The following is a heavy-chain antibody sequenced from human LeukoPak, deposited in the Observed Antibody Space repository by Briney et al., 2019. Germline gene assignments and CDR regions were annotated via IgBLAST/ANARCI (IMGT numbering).Heavy chain of an antibody. CDR1: GGTFSSYA. CDR2: IIPIFGTA. V-gene: IGHV1-69*05. D-gene: IGHD3-10*01. CDR3: ARPAVWFGELLQFDY. J-gene: IGHJ4*02. Sequence: ASVKVSCKASGGTFSSYAISWVRQAPGQGLEWMGGIIPIFGTANYAQKLQGRVTITTDESTSTAYMELSSLRSEDTAVYYCARPAVWFGELLQFDYWGQGTLVTVSS.